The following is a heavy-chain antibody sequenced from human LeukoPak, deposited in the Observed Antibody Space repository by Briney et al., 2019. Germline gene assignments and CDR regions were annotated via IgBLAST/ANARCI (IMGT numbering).Heavy chain of an antibody. CDR3: ARGRLSGYFDY. CDR1: GGSFSGYY. J-gene: IGHJ4*02. Sequence: PSETLSLTCAVYGGSFSGYYWSWIRQPPGKGLEWIGEINHSGSTNYNPSLKSRVTISVDTSKNQFSLKLSSVTAADTAVYYCARGRLSGYFDYWGQGTLVTVSS. CDR2: INHSGST. V-gene: IGHV4-34*01. D-gene: IGHD4/OR15-4a*01.